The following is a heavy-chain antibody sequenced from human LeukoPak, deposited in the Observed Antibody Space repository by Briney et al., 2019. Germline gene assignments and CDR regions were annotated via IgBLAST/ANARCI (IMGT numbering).Heavy chain of an antibody. CDR3: AKDGGGYSYGLYNWFDP. V-gene: IGHV3-9*01. J-gene: IGHJ5*02. CDR1: GFSFDNYV. Sequence: PGRSLRLSCAASGFSFDNYVMYWVRLVAGKGLACVSSLTPNSGGVGYADSVKGRFTISRDNAKNSLYLQMNSLRAENTALYYCAKDGGGYSYGLYNWFDPWGQGTLVTVSS. CDR2: LTPNSGGV. D-gene: IGHD5-18*01.